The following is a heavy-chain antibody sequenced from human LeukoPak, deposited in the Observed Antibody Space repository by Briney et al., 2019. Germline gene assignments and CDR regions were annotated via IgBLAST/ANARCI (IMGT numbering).Heavy chain of an antibody. CDR2: IRSKSDGGTT. J-gene: IGHJ3*02. CDR3: TTDGATVPWYAFDI. V-gene: IGHV3-15*01. Sequence: WGSLRLSCAASGFSFTYAWMSWVRQVPGKGLEWVGQIRSKSDGGTTDYAAPVKGRFTISRDDSKNTLYVQMNSLKTEDTAVYYRTTDGATVPWYAFDIWGQGTMVTVSS. CDR1: GFSFTYAW. D-gene: IGHD4-17*01.